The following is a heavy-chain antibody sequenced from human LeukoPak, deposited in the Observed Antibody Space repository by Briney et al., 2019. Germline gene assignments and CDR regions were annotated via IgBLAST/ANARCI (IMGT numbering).Heavy chain of an antibody. CDR2: IYYSGST. CDR3: ARTPFTGFSGYDSYFDY. D-gene: IGHD5-12*01. J-gene: IGHJ4*02. CDR1: GGSISSSSYY. V-gene: IGHV4-39*01. Sequence: SESLSLTCTVSGGSISSSSYYWGWIRQPPGKGLEWIGSIYYSGSTYYNPSLKSRVIISVDTSKNQFSLKLTSVTAADTGVYYCARTPFTGFSGYDSYFDYWGQGSLVTVSS.